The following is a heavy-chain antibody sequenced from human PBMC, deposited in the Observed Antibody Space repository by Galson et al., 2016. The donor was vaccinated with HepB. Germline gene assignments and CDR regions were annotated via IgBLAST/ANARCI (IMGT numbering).Heavy chain of an antibody. Sequence: ETLSLTYPVSGYSISSNYYWGWIRQPPGKGLEWIGRVYHTGYTYDNPSVKNRVTISVDTSKNQFSLKLSSVTAADTAIYYCARGGIVGKPYFDYWGQGTLVTVSS. CDR3: ARGGIVGKPYFDY. D-gene: IGHD1-26*01. V-gene: IGHV4-38-2*02. CDR2: VYHTGYT. CDR1: GYSISSNYY. J-gene: IGHJ4*02.